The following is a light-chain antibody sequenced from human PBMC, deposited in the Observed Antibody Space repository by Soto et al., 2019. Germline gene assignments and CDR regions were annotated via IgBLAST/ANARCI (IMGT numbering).Light chain of an antibody. CDR2: DAS. V-gene: IGKV1-5*01. CDR3: QHYGTASPSIT. CDR1: QSISSW. J-gene: IGKJ5*01. Sequence: DIQVYHSPAALSGSEGDRVTITCRASQSISSWLAWYQQKPGKAPKLLIYDASSLESGVPSRFSGSGSGTEFTLTISSLQPDDFAVYYCQHYGTASPSITFGQGTRLEI.